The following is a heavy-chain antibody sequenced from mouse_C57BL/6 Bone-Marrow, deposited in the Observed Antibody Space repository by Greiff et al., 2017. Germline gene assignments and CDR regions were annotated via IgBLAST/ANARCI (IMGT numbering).Heavy chain of an antibody. CDR1: GYTFTNYW. CDR3: ARSYDYDDYTMDY. V-gene: IGHV1-64*01. J-gene: IGHJ4*01. CDR2: MHPNGGSP. D-gene: IGHD2-4*01. Sequence: QVQLQQPGAELVKPGASVKLSCKASGYTFTNYWMHWVKQRPGQGLEWIGMMHPNGGSPDYNEKFKGEATLSVDKYSRTAYMELSSLTSEDSAVYYCARSYDYDDYTMDYWGQGTSVTVSS.